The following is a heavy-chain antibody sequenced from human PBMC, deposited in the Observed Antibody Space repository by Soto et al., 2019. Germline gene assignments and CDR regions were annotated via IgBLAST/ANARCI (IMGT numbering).Heavy chain of an antibody. V-gene: IGHV1-69*12. CDR2: IIPIFGEP. Sequence: QVQVVQSGAELRKPGSSVKVSCKASGVTSNSYAISWVRQAPGQGLEWVGGIIPIFGEPNYAQKFQGRVTVTADDPTRTAYMELSSLTSEATAVYYCALEMATIRFQYYGMDVWGQGTTVTVS. J-gene: IGHJ6*02. CDR1: GVTSNSYA. D-gene: IGHD3-16*01. CDR3: ALEMATIRFQYYGMDV.